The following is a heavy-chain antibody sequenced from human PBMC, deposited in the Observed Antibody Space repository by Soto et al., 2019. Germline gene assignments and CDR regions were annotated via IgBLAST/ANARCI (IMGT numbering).Heavy chain of an antibody. J-gene: IGHJ4*02. CDR2: INHSGST. V-gene: IGHV4-34*01. CDR1: GGSFSNYY. D-gene: IGHD2-15*01. Sequence: QVQLQQWGAGLLKPSETLSLTCAVYGGSFSNYYWSWIRQPPGKGLEWIGEINHSGSTNYNPSLKSRVNISVDTSKNQFSLKLNSVTAADTAMYYCARVEYCSGGSCYSEYFDYWGQGTLVTVSS. CDR3: ARVEYCSGGSCYSEYFDY.